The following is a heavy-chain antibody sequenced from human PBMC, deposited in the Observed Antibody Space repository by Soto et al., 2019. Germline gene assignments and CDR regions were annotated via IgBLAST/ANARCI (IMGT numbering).Heavy chain of an antibody. V-gene: IGHV3-21*01. CDR3: ARDHRSWYFDL. J-gene: IGHJ2*01. Sequence: EVQLVESGGGLVKPGGSLRLSCAASGFTFSSYSMNWVRQAPGKGLEWVSSISSSSSYIYSADSVKGRFTISSDNAKNPLYMQMNSLSTEDTSVYYCARDHRSWYFDLWGRGTLVTVSS. CDR1: GFTFSSYS. CDR2: ISSSSSYI.